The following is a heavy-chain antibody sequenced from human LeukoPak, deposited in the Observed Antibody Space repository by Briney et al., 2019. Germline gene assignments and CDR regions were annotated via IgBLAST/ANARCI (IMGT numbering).Heavy chain of an antibody. CDR1: GGSISSSSYY. J-gene: IGHJ5*02. CDR3: AEGRYFFGCPRFSPGWFDP. V-gene: IGHV4-39*07. Sequence: SETLSLTCTVSGGSISSSSYYWGWMRQPPGKGLEWIGSIYYSGSTYYNPSLKSRVTISVDTSKNQFSLKLSSVTAADTAVYYCAEGRYFFGCPRFSPGWFDPWGQGTLVTVSS. D-gene: IGHD3-3*01. CDR2: IYYSGST.